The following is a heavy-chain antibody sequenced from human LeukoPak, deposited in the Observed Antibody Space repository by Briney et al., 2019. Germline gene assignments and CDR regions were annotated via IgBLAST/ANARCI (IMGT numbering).Heavy chain of an antibody. CDR2: IIHIFGTA. CDR1: GGTFSSYA. Sequence: SVKVSCKASGGTFSSYAISWVRQAPGQGLEWMGGIIHIFGTANYAQKFQGRVTITADESTSTADMELSSLRSEDTAVYYCARQAGYCSSTSCSLNWFDPWGQGTLVTVSS. CDR3: ARQAGYCSSTSCSLNWFDP. V-gene: IGHV1-69*13. J-gene: IGHJ5*02. D-gene: IGHD2-2*03.